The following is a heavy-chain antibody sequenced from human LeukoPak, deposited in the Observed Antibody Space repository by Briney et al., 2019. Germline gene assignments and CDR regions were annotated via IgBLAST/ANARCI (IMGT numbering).Heavy chain of an antibody. D-gene: IGHD4-11*01. Sequence: ASVKASCKASGYTFIRYYMHWVRQAPGQGLEWMGIINPSSGSTSYAQKFQGRVTMTRDMSTSTVYMELSSLRAEDTAVCYCARDPGLQGNLYYMDVWGKGTTVTVSS. CDR2: INPSSGST. CDR3: ARDPGLQGNLYYMDV. CDR1: GYTFIRYY. V-gene: IGHV1-46*01. J-gene: IGHJ6*03.